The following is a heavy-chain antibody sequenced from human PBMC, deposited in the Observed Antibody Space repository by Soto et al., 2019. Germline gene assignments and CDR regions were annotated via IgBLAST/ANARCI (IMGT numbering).Heavy chain of an antibody. CDR3: ARGSDTAMGLGY. Sequence: EVQLVETGGGLIQPGGSLRLSCAASGFTVSSYYMSWVRQAPGKGLEWVSVYSAGSTYYADSVKGRFTISRDNSKNTLYLQMNSLIAEDTAVYYCARGSDTAMGLGYWGQGTLVTVSS. CDR1: GFTVSSYY. J-gene: IGHJ4*02. CDR2: YSAGST. D-gene: IGHD5-18*01. V-gene: IGHV3-53*02.